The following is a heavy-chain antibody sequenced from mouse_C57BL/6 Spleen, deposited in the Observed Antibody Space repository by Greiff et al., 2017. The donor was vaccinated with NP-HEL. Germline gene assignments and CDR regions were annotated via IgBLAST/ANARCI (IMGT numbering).Heavy chain of an antibody. J-gene: IGHJ1*03. D-gene: IGHD4-1*01. CDR3: ARELGYFDV. CDR2: INPNNGGT. CDR1: GYTFTDYY. V-gene: IGHV1-26*01. Sequence: EVKLQQSGPELVKPGASVKISCKASGYTFTDYYMNWVKQSHGKSLEWIGDINPNNGGTSYNQKFKGKATLTVDKSSSTAYMELRSLTSEDSAVYYCARELGYFDVWGTGTTVTVSS.